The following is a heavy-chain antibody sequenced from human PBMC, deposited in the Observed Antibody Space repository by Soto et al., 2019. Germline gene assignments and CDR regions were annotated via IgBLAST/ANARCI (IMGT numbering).Heavy chain of an antibody. D-gene: IGHD6-6*01. CDR2: IIPILGTA. V-gene: IGHV1-69*13. Sequence: GASVKVSCKASGGTFSSYAISWVRQAPGQGLEWMGGIIPILGTANYAQKFQGRVMITADESTSTAYMELSSLRSEDTAVYYCARDISSSPALDYWGQLTLVPVSS. J-gene: IGHJ4*02. CDR1: GGTFSSYA. CDR3: ARDISSSPALDY.